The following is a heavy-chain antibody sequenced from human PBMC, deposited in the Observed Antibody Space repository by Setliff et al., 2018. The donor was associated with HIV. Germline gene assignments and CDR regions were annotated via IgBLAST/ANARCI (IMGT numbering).Heavy chain of an antibody. CDR3: ARVPQDTYNYPFSYSYYMDA. V-gene: IGHV1-18*01. Sequence: ASVKVSCKASGDTNPSDAISWVRQAPGQGLEWMGWISGNTNSAQKVQGRVTMTTDTSTTTAYMELRSLRSEDTAVYYCARVPQDTYNYPFSYSYYMDAWGKGTTVTVSS. D-gene: IGHD3-16*01. J-gene: IGHJ6*03. CDR2: ISGNT. CDR1: GDTNPSDA.